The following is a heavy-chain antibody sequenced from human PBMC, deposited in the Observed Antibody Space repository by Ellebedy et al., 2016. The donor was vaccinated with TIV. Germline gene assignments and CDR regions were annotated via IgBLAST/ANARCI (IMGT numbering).Heavy chain of an antibody. J-gene: IGHJ4*02. Sequence: GGSLRLXXAASRFTFSSYAMNWVRQAPGKGLEWVSLISGSGGSIHYADSVKGRFTISRDNSKNTLYLQMSSLRAEDTAVYYCLQDPNRYTSTYWGQGTLVTVSS. V-gene: IGHV3-23*01. CDR1: RFTFSSYA. CDR2: ISGSGGSI. CDR3: LQDPNRYTSTY. D-gene: IGHD3-16*02.